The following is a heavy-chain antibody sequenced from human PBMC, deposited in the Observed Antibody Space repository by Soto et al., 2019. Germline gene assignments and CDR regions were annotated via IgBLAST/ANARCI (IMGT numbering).Heavy chain of an antibody. Sequence: QVQLQKSGPGLVKPSETLSLTCTVSGGSINNHYWSWIRHTPGKGLVWLGYVNSNGITNYNPSLKSRVTMSVDTSKNQVSMNLTSLTAADTATYYCARANWYSEYWGQGIPVTVSS. D-gene: IGHD7-27*01. V-gene: IGHV4-59*11. CDR1: GGSINNHY. CDR3: ARANWYSEY. J-gene: IGHJ4*02. CDR2: VNSNGIT.